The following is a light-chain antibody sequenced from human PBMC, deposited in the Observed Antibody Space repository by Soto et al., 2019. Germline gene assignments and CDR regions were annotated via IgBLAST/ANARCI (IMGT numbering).Light chain of an antibody. V-gene: IGKV3-15*01. Sequence: MVMTQSPATLSVSPGERANLTCRASQSVSSNLAWYQQKPGQAPRLLIYGASTRATGIPARFSGSGSGTEFTLTISSLQSEDFAVYYCQQYNNWPQTFGQGTKVDIK. J-gene: IGKJ1*01. CDR1: QSVSSN. CDR3: QQYNNWPQT. CDR2: GAS.